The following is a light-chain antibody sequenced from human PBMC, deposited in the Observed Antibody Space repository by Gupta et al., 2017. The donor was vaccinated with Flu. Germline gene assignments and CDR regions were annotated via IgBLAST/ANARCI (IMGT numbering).Light chain of an antibody. CDR1: QSVSSSY. CDR3: QQDGSTGT. V-gene: IGKV3-20*01. Sequence: PGTLSLSPGERATLSCRASQSVSSSYLAWYQQKPGQAPRLLIYGASSRATGIPDRFSGSGSGTDFTLTISRLEPEDFAVYYWQQDGSTGTFGQGTKLEIK. J-gene: IGKJ2*02. CDR2: GAS.